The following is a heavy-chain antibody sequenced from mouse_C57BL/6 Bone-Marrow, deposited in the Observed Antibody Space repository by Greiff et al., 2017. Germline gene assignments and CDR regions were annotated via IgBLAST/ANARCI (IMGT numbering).Heavy chain of an antibody. J-gene: IGHJ4*01. CDR2: INPNYGTT. CDR3: ERGYDYDYAVDY. D-gene: IGHD2-4*01. V-gene: IGHV1-39*01. CDR1: GYSFTDYN. Sequence: VQLQQSGPELVKPGASVKISCKASGYSFTDYNMNWVKQSNGKSLEWIGVINPNYGTTSYNQKFKGKATLTVDQSSRTAYMQLNSLTSEDSAVVDCERGYDYDYAVDYWGRGTSVTVSS.